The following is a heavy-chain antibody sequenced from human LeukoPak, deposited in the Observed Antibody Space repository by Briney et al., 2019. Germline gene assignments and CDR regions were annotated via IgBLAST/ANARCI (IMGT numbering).Heavy chain of an antibody. V-gene: IGHV4-34*01. J-gene: IGHJ4*02. CDR2: IHHSGST. D-gene: IGHD3-22*01. Sequence: SETLSLTCAVYGGSFSSYYWSWIRQPPGKGLEWIGEIHHSGSTNYNPSLKSRATISLDKSKNQFSVMLTPATAADTAVYYCARNAYYSADLWGQGTLVTVSS. CDR3: ARNAYYSADL. CDR1: GGSFSSYY.